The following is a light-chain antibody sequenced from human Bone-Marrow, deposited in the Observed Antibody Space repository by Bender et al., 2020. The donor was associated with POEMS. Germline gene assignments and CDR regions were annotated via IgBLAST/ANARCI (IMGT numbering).Light chain of an antibody. J-gene: IGLJ3*02. CDR3: GTWDDSLSNGGV. V-gene: IGLV1-51*01. CDR1: SPKIVDYY. Sequence: QSLLTQPPSVSAAPGQKVTISCSGSSPKIVDYYVSWYQQLPGTVPKLLIYDTNKRPSGIPDRFSGSKSGTSATLGITGLQTGDEADYYCGTWDDSLSNGGVFGGGTKLTVL. CDR2: DTN.